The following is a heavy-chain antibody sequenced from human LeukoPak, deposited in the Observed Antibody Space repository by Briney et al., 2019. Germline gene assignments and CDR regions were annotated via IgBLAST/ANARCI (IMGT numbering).Heavy chain of an antibody. J-gene: IGHJ4*02. CDR3: ASVGYDILTGYYSDFDY. D-gene: IGHD3-9*01. Sequence: GASVKVSCKASGYTFTSYGISWVRQAPGQGLEWMGWISAYNGNTNYAQKLQGRVTMTTDTSTSAAYMELRSLRSDDTAVYYCASVGYDILTGYYSDFDYWGQGTLVTVSS. CDR1: GYTFTSYG. V-gene: IGHV1-18*01. CDR2: ISAYNGNT.